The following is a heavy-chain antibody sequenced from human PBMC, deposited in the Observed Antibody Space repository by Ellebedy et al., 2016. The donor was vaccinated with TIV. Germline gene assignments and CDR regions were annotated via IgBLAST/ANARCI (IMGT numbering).Heavy chain of an antibody. CDR2: IKQDGSDK. J-gene: IGHJ4*02. D-gene: IGHD5-12*01. CDR1: GFTFSSYA. Sequence: GESLKISXAASGFTFSSYAMSWVRQAPGKGLEWVANIKQDGSDKYYVDSVKGRFTISRDNSKNTLYLQMNSLRVEDTAVYYCAKGGAYSGYDKYYFDYWGQGTLVTVSS. V-gene: IGHV3-7*03. CDR3: AKGGAYSGYDKYYFDY.